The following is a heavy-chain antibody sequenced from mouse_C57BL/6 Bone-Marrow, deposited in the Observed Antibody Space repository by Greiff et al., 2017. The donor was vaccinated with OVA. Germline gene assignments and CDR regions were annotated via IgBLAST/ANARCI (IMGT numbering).Heavy chain of an antibody. CDR1: GYTFTSYW. CDR2: INPSSGYT. D-gene: IGHD2-4*01. V-gene: IGHV1-7*01. J-gene: IGHJ3*01. Sequence: QVQLQQSGAELAKPGASVKLSCKASGYTFTSYWMHWVKQRPGQGLEWIGYINPSSGYTKYNQKFKDKATLTAAKSSSTAYMQLSSLTYEDSAVYYCARKGYDYDGAWFAYWGQGTLVTVSA. CDR3: ARKGYDYDGAWFAY.